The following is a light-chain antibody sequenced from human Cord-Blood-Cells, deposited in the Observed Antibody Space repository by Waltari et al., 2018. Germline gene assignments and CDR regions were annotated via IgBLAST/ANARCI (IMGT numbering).Light chain of an antibody. J-gene: IGKJ1*01. CDR3: QQYNNWPRT. CDR1: NSVSSN. V-gene: IGKV3-15*01. Sequence: EIVMTQSPATLSVSPGERATLSCRASNSVSSNLAWYQQKPGHAPRLLIYCASTRATGIPARFSCSGSATEFTLTINSLQSEDFAVYYCQQYNNWPRTFGQATKVEIK. CDR2: CAS.